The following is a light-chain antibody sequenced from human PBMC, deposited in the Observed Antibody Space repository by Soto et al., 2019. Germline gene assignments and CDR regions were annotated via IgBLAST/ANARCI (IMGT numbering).Light chain of an antibody. CDR2: KVS. J-gene: IGKJ1*01. Sequence: DVVMTQSPLSLPVTLGQPASISCRSSRSLLYSDGNTYLNWFQQRPGQPPRRLIYKVSNRDSGVPGRFCGSGSGTDFTLKISRVEAEDVGVYYCMQGVYWPPGRAFGQGTKVEIK. CDR1: RSLLYSDGNTY. CDR3: MQGVYWPPGRA. V-gene: IGKV2-30*01.